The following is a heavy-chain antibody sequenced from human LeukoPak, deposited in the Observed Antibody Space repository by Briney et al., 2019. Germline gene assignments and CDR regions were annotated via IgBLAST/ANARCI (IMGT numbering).Heavy chain of an antibody. Sequence: GGSLRLSCAASGIVFSSFGLGWVRQAPGRGLEWISYITSNSYSMYYADSVEGRFTISRDNAEGSVFLQMDGLRVEDTAIYYCATEVDRSFDHWGQGVLVTVSS. CDR2: ITSNSYSM. D-gene: IGHD2-15*01. CDR3: ATEVDRSFDH. J-gene: IGHJ4*02. CDR1: GIVFSSFG. V-gene: IGHV3-48*03.